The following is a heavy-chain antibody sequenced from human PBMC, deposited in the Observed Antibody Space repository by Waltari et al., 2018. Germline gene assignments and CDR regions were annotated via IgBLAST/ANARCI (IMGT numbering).Heavy chain of an antibody. D-gene: IGHD6-13*01. V-gene: IGHV4-39*07. Sequence: QLQLQESGPGLVKPSETLSLTCTVSGGSISSSSYYWGWIRQPPGKGLEWIGSIYYSGSTYYNPARKSRVTISVDTSKNQFSLRLTSVTAADTAVYYCARWWKAAAGYFDYWGQGTLVTVSS. CDR1: GGSISSSSYY. CDR2: IYYSGST. CDR3: ARWWKAAAGYFDY. J-gene: IGHJ4*02.